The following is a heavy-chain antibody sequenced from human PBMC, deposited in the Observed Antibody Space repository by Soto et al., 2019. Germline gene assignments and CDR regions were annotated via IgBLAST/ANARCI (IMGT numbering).Heavy chain of an antibody. V-gene: IGHV3-21*01. Sequence: GGSLRLSCAASGFTFSSYSMNWVRQAPGKGLEWVSSISSSSSYIYYADSVKGRFTISRDNAKNSLYLQMNSLRAEDTAVYYCARVEPLAARPFDYWGQGTLVTVSS. D-gene: IGHD6-6*01. CDR1: GFTFSSYS. J-gene: IGHJ4*02. CDR2: ISSSSSYI. CDR3: ARVEPLAARPFDY.